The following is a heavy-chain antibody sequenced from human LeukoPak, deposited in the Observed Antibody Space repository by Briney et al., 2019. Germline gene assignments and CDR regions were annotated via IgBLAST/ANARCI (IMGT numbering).Heavy chain of an antibody. Sequence: SETLSLTCAVYGGSFSGYYWSWIRRPPGKGLEWIGEINHSGSTNYNPSLKSRVTISVDTSKNQFSLKLSSVTAADTAVYYCARGILWWRSNRNWFDPWGQGTLVTVSS. V-gene: IGHV4-34*01. D-gene: IGHD2-21*01. CDR2: INHSGST. CDR3: ARGILWWRSNRNWFDP. CDR1: GGSFSGYY. J-gene: IGHJ5*02.